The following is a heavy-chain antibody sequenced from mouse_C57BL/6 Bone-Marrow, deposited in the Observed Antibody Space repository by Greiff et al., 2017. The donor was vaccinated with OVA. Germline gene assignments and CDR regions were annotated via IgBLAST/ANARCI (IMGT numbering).Heavy chain of an antibody. CDR1: GYTFTDYY. V-gene: IGHV1-75*01. Sequence: VQVVESGPELVKPGASVKISCKASGYTFTDYYINWVKQRPGQGLEWIGWIFPGSGSTYYNEKFKGKATLTVDKSSSTAYMLLSSLTSEDSAVYFCAREAIYYGNYDFDYWGQGTTLTVSS. CDR2: IFPGSGST. J-gene: IGHJ2*01. D-gene: IGHD2-1*01. CDR3: AREAIYYGNYDFDY.